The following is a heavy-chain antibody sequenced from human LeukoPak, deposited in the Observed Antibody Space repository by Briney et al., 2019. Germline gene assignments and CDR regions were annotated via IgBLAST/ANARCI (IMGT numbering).Heavy chain of an antibody. CDR2: ISGSGGST. D-gene: IGHD6-6*01. CDR3: ARRSIAARPEVWFDP. V-gene: IGHV3-23*01. Sequence: GGSLRLSCAASGFTFSSYATSWVRQAPGKGLEWVSAISGSGGSTYYADSVKGRFTISRDNSKNTLYLQMNSLRAEDTAVYYCARRSIAARPEVWFDPWGQGTLVTVSS. J-gene: IGHJ5*02. CDR1: GFTFSSYA.